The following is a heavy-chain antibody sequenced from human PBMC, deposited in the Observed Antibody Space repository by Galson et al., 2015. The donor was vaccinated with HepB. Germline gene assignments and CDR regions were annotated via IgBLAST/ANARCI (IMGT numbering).Heavy chain of an antibody. V-gene: IGHV1-2*04. D-gene: IGHD3-10*01. Sequence: SVKVSCKASGYTFTGYYMHWVRQAPGQGLEWMGWINPNSGGTNYAQKFQGWVTMTRDTSISTAYMELSRLRSDDTAVYYCARVAMVRELGCYYYYGMDVWGQGTTVTVPS. J-gene: IGHJ6*02. CDR3: ARVAMVRELGCYYYYGMDV. CDR2: INPNSGGT. CDR1: GYTFTGYY.